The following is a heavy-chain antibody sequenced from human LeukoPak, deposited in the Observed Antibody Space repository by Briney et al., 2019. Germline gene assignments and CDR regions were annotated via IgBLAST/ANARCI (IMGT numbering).Heavy chain of an antibody. V-gene: IGHV3-23*01. CDR1: GFTFGSYA. CDR2: ISGSGIST. Sequence: GGSLRLSCAASGFTFGSYAMSWVRQAPGKGLEWLSTISGSGISTHYADSVKGRFTISRDNSKNTLYLQMNGLRPEDTAVYYCAKDFYPLGNYVIYFDYWGQGTLVIVSS. D-gene: IGHD1-7*01. J-gene: IGHJ4*02. CDR3: AKDFYPLGNYVIYFDY.